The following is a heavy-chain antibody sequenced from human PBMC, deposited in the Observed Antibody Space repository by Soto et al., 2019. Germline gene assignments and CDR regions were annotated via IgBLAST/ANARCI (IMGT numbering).Heavy chain of an antibody. D-gene: IGHD3-22*01. CDR3: ARNDSSGYLDS. CDR2: ISSSATYA. Sequence: GGSLRLSCAASGFTFSYYYMSWIRQSPGKGLEWLSYISSSATYAIYADSVKGRFTLSRDKAKNSLYLQMNSLRAEDTAVYYCARNDSSGYLDSWGQGTLVTVSS. CDR1: GFTFSYYY. J-gene: IGHJ4*02. V-gene: IGHV3-11*06.